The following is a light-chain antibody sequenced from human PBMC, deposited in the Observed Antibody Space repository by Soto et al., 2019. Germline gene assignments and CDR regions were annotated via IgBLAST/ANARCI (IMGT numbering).Light chain of an antibody. CDR3: GTWDNSLTARV. Sequence: QSVLTQPPSVSAAPGQKVTISCSGSSSNIGNNYVSWYQQLPGTAPKLLIYENNKRPSGIPDRFSGSKSGTSATLGITGLQTGVDVDYSSGTWDNSLTARVFRGRTKVTVL. V-gene: IGLV1-51*02. CDR1: SSNIGNNY. CDR2: ENN. J-gene: IGLJ2*01.